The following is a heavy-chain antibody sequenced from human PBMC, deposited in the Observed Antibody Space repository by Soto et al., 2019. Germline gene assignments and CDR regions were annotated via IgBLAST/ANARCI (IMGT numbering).Heavy chain of an antibody. D-gene: IGHD5-12*01. CDR2: INPRGGST. V-gene: IGHV1-46*01. CDR3: ARGGGYDPIVYYYYYGMDV. J-gene: IGHJ6*02. Sequence: GASVKVSCKASGYTFTSYYMHWVRQAPGQGLEWMGIINPRGGSTSYAQKFQGRVTMSSDTSTSTVHMELNSLRAEDTAVYYCARGGGYDPIVYYYYYGMDVWGQGTTVTVSS. CDR1: GYTFTSYY.